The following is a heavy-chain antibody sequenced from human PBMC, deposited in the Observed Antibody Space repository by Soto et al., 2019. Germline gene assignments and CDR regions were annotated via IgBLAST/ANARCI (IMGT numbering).Heavy chain of an antibody. CDR1: GDSMGSGDYY. CDR2: IYYIGTT. J-gene: IGHJ5*02. D-gene: IGHD3-10*01. CDR3: SRGSTYYGFLT. Sequence: QVQLQESGPGLVKPSQTLSLTCTVSGDSMGSGDYYWTWIRPPPGKGLEWIGYIYYIGTTFYNPSLESRVNISIDTSKNHFSLRLTSVTAADTAGYYCSRGSTYYGFLTWGQGTLVTVSS. V-gene: IGHV4-30-4*01.